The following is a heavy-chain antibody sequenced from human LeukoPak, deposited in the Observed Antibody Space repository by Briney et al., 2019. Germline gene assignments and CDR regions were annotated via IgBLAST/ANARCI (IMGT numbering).Heavy chain of an antibody. J-gene: IGHJ4*02. CDR1: GGSISSGDYS. D-gene: IGHD3-22*01. CDR2: IYHTGST. Sequence: SQTLSLTCAVSGGSISSGDYSWSWIRQPPGKGLEWIGYIYHTGSTDYNPSLRSRVTISGDRSKNQLSLELTSVTAADTAVYYCVREVPXXXSXXXGYFDHWGRGTLXT. CDR3: VREVPXXXSXXXGYFDH. V-gene: IGHV4-30-2*01.